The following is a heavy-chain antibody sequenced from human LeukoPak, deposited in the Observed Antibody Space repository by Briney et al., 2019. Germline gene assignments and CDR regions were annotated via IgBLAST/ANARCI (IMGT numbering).Heavy chain of an antibody. Sequence: PSETLSLTCTVSGVSIRSYYWSWIRQPPGKGLEWIGYIYYTGDTTYNPSLKSRVTISVDTSKNQFSLRLNSVTATDTAAYYCARGPGSGSYWAFDIWGQGTVVTVSS. CDR1: GVSIRSYY. CDR2: IYYTGDT. D-gene: IGHD3-10*01. J-gene: IGHJ3*02. CDR3: ARGPGSGSYWAFDI. V-gene: IGHV4-59*01.